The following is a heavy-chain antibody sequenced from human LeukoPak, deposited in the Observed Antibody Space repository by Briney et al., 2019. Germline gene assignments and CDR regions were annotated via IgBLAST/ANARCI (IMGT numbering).Heavy chain of an antibody. Sequence: PSETLSLTCAVYGGSFSGYYWSWIRQPPGKGLEWIGEINHSGSTNYIPSLESRVTLSVDTSKNQFSLNLNSVTAADTAVYYCAIRRSYYYDSSGHKLYYYYYMDVWGKGTTVTVSS. CDR3: AIRRSYYYDSSGHKLYYYYYMDV. CDR2: INHSGST. CDR1: GGSFSGYY. D-gene: IGHD3-22*01. V-gene: IGHV4-34*01. J-gene: IGHJ6*03.